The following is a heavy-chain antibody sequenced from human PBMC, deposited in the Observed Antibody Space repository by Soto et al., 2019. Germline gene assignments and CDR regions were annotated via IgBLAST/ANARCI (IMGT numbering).Heavy chain of an antibody. Sequence: SETLSLTCAVSGGSFRGYSWNWIRQPPGKGLEWIGETNHIGSTNYNPSLESRVTVSVDTSKNQFALHLSSVTAADTAVYYCARGSDHCSRTSCYEGYYYYMDVWGKGTTVTVSS. D-gene: IGHD2-2*01. V-gene: IGHV4-34*01. CDR1: GGSFRGYS. CDR2: TNHIGST. J-gene: IGHJ6*03. CDR3: ARGSDHCSRTSCYEGYYYYMDV.